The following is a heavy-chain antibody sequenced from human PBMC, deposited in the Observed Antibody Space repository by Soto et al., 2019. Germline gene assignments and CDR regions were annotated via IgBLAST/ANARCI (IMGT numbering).Heavy chain of an antibody. CDR1: GYTFISYA. V-gene: IGHV1-3*04. CDR2: SNTGNGNT. D-gene: IGHD2-2*02. J-gene: IGHJ4*02. CDR3: ARDGEDCSNARCYMLLY. Sequence: APVKVSCKASGYTFISYAMHWVRQAPGQRPEWMGWSNTGNGNTKYSENFQGRATITKDTSASTAYMELSSLGSDDTAVYFCARDGEDCSNARCYMLLYWGPGPQVTVS.